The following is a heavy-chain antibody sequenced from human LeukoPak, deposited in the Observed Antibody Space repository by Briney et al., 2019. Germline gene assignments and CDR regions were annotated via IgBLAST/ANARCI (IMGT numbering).Heavy chain of an antibody. CDR3: AKGPDPRVDTAMGYYFDY. V-gene: IGHV3-23*01. CDR2: ISGSGGST. Sequence: GGSLRLSCAASGFTFRSYAMSWVRQAPGKGLEWVSAISGSGGSTYYADSVKGRFTISRDNSKNTLYLQMNSLIAEDTAVYYCAKGPDPRVDTAMGYYFDYWGQGTLVTVSS. D-gene: IGHD5-18*01. CDR1: GFTFRSYA. J-gene: IGHJ4*02.